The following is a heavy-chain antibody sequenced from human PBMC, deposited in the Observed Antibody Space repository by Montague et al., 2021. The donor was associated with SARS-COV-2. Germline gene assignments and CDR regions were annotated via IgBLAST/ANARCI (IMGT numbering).Heavy chain of an antibody. V-gene: IGHV4-4*02. D-gene: IGHD4-17*01. CDR2: VYHTGST. J-gene: IGHJ5*02. CDR3: ARGVAGEYWADGKVSDFSWFDA. CDR1: GDSISSRSW. Sequence: SETLSLTYAVSGDSISSRSWWSCVRQSPGKGLEGIADVYHTGSTNYNASLASRVSLSVDKSNNQFSLKLTSVTAADTAVYFCARGVAGEYWADGKVSDFSWFDAWGQGILVTVSS.